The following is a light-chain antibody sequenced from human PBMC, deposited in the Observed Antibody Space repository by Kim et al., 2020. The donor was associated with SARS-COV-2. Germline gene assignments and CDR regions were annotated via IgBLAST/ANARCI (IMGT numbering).Light chain of an antibody. CDR3: QTWGSGIV. J-gene: IGLJ3*02. CDR1: SGHSSYA. V-gene: IGLV4-69*01. Sequence: QLVLTQSPSASAALGASVNLTCILSSGHSSYAIAWHQQQPEKGPRYLMKLNSDGSHSKGDGIPDRFSGSSSGPERYLTISSLQSEDEADYYCQTWGSGIVFGGGTQLTVL. CDR2: LNSDGSH.